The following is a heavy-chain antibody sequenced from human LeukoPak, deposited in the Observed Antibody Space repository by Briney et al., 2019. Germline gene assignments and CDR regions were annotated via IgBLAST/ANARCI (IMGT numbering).Heavy chain of an antibody. Sequence: GGTLRLSCAASGFTFSNYGMNWVCQAPGKGLEWVSTISGNGGETYHADSVKGRFTISRDNSKNTLYLQMNSLRAGDTAVYYCARASSGSYEGFDYWGQGTLVTVSS. CDR2: ISGNGGET. CDR3: ARASSGSYEGFDY. J-gene: IGHJ4*02. CDR1: GFTFSNYG. V-gene: IGHV3-23*01. D-gene: IGHD1-26*01.